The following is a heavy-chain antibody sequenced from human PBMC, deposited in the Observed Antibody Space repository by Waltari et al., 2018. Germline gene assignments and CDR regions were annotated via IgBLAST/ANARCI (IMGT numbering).Heavy chain of an antibody. CDR1: GFSFSTYG. D-gene: IGHD1-26*01. J-gene: IGHJ3*01. V-gene: IGHV3-30*18. Sequence: QVQLVESGGGVVQPGRSLRLSCAASGFSFSTYGMHWVRQAPGKGLEWVATTSYDANYNYHADSVKGRFTISRDNSKNTLYLQMNSLRAEDTAVYYCAKDLPLSGSFSDDAFDVWGQGTMVTVSS. CDR2: TSYDANYN. CDR3: AKDLPLSGSFSDDAFDV.